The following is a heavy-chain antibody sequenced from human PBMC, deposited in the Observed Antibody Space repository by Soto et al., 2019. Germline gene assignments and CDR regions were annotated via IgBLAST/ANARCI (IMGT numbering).Heavy chain of an antibody. CDR3: ARSASAGWV. Sequence: QLQLQEPGPGLVKPSETLSLTCTVSGGSISSSNYYWGWIRQPPGKGLEWIASMYHSGSTYYNPSLXXRXTXCADTSKKHCSLRLSSVTAADTAVYYCARSASAGWVWGQGALVTVSS. D-gene: IGHD3-9*01. CDR2: MYHSGST. V-gene: IGHV4-39*02. J-gene: IGHJ4*02. CDR1: GGSISSSNYY.